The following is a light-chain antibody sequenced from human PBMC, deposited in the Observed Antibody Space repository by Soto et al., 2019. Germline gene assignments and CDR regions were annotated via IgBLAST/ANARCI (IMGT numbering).Light chain of an antibody. V-gene: IGLV1-40*01. CDR3: QSFDTSLSGWV. Sequence: QSVLTQPASVSGAPGQRVTISCTGSSSNIGSYYDVHWYQQLPGTAPKLLIYADDNRPSGVPDRFSGSKSGTSASLAITGLQAEDEPDYYCQSFDTSLSGWVFGGGTKLTVL. CDR1: SSNIGSYYD. CDR2: ADD. J-gene: IGLJ3*02.